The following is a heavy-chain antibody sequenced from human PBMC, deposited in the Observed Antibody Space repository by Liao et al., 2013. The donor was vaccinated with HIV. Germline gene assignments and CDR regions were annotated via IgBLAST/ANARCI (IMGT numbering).Heavy chain of an antibody. D-gene: IGHD3-3*01. CDR3: ARDATIFGVVISAFDI. Sequence: QVQLQESGPGLVKPSETLSLTCTVSGGSISSYYWSWIRQPAGKGLEWIGRIYTSGSTNYNPSLKSRVTMSVDTSKNQFSLKLSSVTAADTAVYYCARDATIFGVVISAFDIWGQGTMVTVSS. CDR2: IYTSGST. CDR1: GGSISSYY. J-gene: IGHJ3*02. V-gene: IGHV4-4*07.